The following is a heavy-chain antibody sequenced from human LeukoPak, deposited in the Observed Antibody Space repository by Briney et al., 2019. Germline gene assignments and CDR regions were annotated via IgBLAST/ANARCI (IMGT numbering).Heavy chain of an antibody. V-gene: IGHV4-34*01. J-gene: IGHJ5*02. CDR2: INHSGST. Sequence: SETLSLTCAVYGGSFSGYYWSWIRQPPGKGLEWIGEINHSGSTNYNPSLKSRVTISVDTSKNQFSLKLSSVTAADTAVYYCARRKRAKTTVHWFDPWGQGTLVTVSS. D-gene: IGHD4-17*01. CDR3: ARRKRAKTTVHWFDP. CDR1: GGSFSGYY.